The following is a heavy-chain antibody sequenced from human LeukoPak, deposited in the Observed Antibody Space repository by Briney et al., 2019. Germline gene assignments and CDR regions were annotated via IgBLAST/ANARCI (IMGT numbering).Heavy chain of an antibody. CDR2: INPNSGGT. CDR1: GFTFTNYG. CDR3: ARNIKHADTAMENYYYMDV. J-gene: IGHJ6*03. V-gene: IGHV1-2*02. D-gene: IGHD5-18*01. Sequence: ASVKVSCKTSGFTFTNYGFSWVRQAPGQGLEWMGWINPNSGGTNYAQKFQGRVTMTRDTSISTAYMELSRLRSDDTAVYYCARNIKHADTAMENYYYMDVWGKGTTVTVSS.